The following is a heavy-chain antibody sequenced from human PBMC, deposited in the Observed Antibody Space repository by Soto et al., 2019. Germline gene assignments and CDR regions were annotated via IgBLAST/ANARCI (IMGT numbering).Heavy chain of an antibody. V-gene: IGHV4-34*01. CDR3: ARVPLSGYSWFDY. Sequence: SETLSLNCAVYGGSFSGYYWSWIRQPPGKGLEWIGEINHSGSTNYNPSLKSRVTISVDTSKNQFSLKLSSVTAADTAVYYCARVPLSGYSWFDYWGQGTLVTVSS. D-gene: IGHD3-3*01. CDR2: INHSGST. J-gene: IGHJ4*02. CDR1: GGSFSGYY.